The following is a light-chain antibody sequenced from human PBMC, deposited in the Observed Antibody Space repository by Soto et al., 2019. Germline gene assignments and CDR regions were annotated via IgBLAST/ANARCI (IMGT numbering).Light chain of an antibody. CDR1: SSDVGGYTY. J-gene: IGLJ2*01. CDR2: DVS. V-gene: IGLV2-14*01. Sequence: QSALTQPASLSGSPGQSITISCTGTSSDVGGYTYVSWYQQHPGKAPKLMSYDVSNRPSGVSNRFSGSKSCNTASLTISGLQAEDEADDYCSSYTSSSTLVVFGGGTKLTVL. CDR3: SSYTSSSTLVV.